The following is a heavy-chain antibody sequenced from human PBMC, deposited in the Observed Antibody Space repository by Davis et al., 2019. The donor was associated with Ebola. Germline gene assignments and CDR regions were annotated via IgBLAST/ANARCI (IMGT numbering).Heavy chain of an antibody. Sequence: SVKVSCKASGGTFSSYAISWVRQAPGQGLEWMGGIIPIFGTANYAQKFQGRVTITADESTSTAYMELSSLRSEDTALYYCAKDRSVASHYGMDVWGKGTTVTVSS. J-gene: IGHJ6*04. CDR2: IIPIFGTA. CDR1: GGTFSSYA. V-gene: IGHV1-69*13. CDR3: AKDRSVASHYGMDV. D-gene: IGHD6-19*01.